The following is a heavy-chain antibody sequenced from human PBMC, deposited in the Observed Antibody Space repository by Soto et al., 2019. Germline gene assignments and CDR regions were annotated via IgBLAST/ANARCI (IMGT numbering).Heavy chain of an antibody. D-gene: IGHD4-17*01. CDR2: TYYRSKWYN. CDR1: GDSVSSNSAA. J-gene: IGHJ6*02. CDR3: ARVRRRGDYFLAGGRGEYYYGMDV. V-gene: IGHV6-1*01. Sequence: QVQLQQSGPGLVKPSQTLSLTCAISGDSVSSNSAAWNWIRQSPSRGLEWLGRTYYRSKWYNDYAVSGKRRIPLNPDTSKYQFSLRLNSVTPEDTAVYYCARVRRRGDYFLAGGRGEYYYGMDVWGQGTTVTVSS.